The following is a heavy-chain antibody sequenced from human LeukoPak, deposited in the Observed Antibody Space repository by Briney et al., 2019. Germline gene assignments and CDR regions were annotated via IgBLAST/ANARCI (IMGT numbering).Heavy chain of an antibody. CDR2: IKSKTDGGTT. CDR1: GFTFSNAW. J-gene: IGHJ3*02. D-gene: IGHD2-21*02. Sequence: GGSLRLSCAASGFTFSNAWMSWVRQAPGKGLEWVGRIKSKTDGGTTDYAAPVKGRFTISRDDSKNTLYLQINSLRAEDTAVYYCARLPTAIPDAFDIWGQGTMVTVSS. V-gene: IGHV3-15*01. CDR3: ARLPTAIPDAFDI.